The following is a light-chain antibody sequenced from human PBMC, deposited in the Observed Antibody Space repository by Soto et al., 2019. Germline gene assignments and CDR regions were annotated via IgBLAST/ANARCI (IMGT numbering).Light chain of an antibody. CDR3: QQTYTTSQFT. V-gene: IGKV1-39*01. CDR2: AAS. CDR1: QSISSH. J-gene: IGKJ3*01. Sequence: DVQVTQSPSSLSASVGDRVTITCRASQSISSHLNWYQQKPGKVPNLLIYAASSLQGGVPSRFSGSGSGTDFTLTITSLQPEDFATYFCQQTYTTSQFTFGPGTKVD.